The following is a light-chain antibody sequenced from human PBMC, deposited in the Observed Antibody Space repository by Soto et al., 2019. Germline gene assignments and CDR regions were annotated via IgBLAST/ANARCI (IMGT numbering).Light chain of an antibody. CDR1: QGISSY. V-gene: IGKV1-9*01. CDR2: AAS. CDR3: QQLNSYQYT. Sequence: IQLTQSPSSLSASVGDRVTITCRASQGISSYLAWYHQKPGKAPKLLLYAASTLQSGVPSRFSGSGSGTDFTLTIRSLQPEDFATYYCQQLNSYQYTFGQGTKLEIK. J-gene: IGKJ2*01.